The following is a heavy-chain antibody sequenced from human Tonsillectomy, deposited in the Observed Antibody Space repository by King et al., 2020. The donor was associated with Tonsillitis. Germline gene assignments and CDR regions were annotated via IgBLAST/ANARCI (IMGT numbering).Heavy chain of an antibody. V-gene: IGHV4-59*08. J-gene: IGHJ5*02. CDR3: ARQGTTGLDWFDP. CDR1: GGSINSYY. Sequence: VQLQESGPGLVKPSETLSLTCTVSGGSINSYYWSWIRQPPGKGLEWIGYSYYSGRTNSNPSLKSRVTISVDTSKNQVSLKLSSVTAADTAVYYCARQGTTGLDWFDPWGQGTLVTVSS. D-gene: IGHD4-11*01. CDR2: SYYSGRT.